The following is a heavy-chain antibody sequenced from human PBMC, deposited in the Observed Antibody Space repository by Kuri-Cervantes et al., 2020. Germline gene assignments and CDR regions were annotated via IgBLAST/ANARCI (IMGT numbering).Heavy chain of an antibody. D-gene: IGHD3-10*01. Sequence: SETLSLTCTVSGGSISSYYWSWIRQPPGKGLEWIGYIYYSGSTNYNPSLKSRVTISVDTSKNQFSLKLSSATAADTAVYYCARGRDYYGSGSYRLDYWGQGTLVTVSS. CDR3: ARGRDYYGSGSYRLDY. CDR1: GGSISSYY. CDR2: IYYSGST. V-gene: IGHV4-59*13. J-gene: IGHJ4*02.